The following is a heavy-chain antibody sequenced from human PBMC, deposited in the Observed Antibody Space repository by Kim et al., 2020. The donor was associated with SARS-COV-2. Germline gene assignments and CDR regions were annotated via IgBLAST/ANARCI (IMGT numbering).Heavy chain of an antibody. V-gene: IGHV7-4-1*02. CDR1: GYTFTSYA. D-gene: IGHD6-13*01. CDR2: INTNTGNP. Sequence: ASVKVSCKASGYTFTSYAMNWVRQAPGQGLEWMGWINTNTGNPTYAQGFIGRFVFSLDTSVSTAYLQISSLKAEDTAVYYCARLAFGSWYGNWFDPWGQGTLVTVSS. J-gene: IGHJ5*02. CDR3: ARLAFGSWYGNWFDP.